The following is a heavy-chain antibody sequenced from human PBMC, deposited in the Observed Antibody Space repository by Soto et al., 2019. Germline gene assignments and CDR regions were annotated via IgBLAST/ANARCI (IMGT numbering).Heavy chain of an antibody. J-gene: IGHJ4*02. CDR1: GGTFSSYA. CDR2: IIPIFGTA. D-gene: IGHD2-15*01. V-gene: IGHV1-69*13. CDR3: ARAPDDCSGGSCQYYFDY. Sequence: SVKVSCKASGGTFSSYAISWVRQAPGQGLEWMGGIIPIFGTANYAQKFQGRVTITADESTSTAYMELSSLRSEDTAVYYCARAPDDCSGGSCQYYFDYWGQGTLVTVSS.